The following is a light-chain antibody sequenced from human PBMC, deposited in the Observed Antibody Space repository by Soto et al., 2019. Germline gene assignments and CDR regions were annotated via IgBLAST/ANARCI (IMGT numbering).Light chain of an antibody. CDR1: QSVLHSSNNNNY. V-gene: IGKV4-1*01. CDR3: QQYYSTPRT. J-gene: IGKJ1*01. Sequence: DIVLTQSPDSLAVSLGERATINCKSSQSVLHSSNNNNYLVWYQQKPGQPPKLLIYWASTRESGVPDRFSGSGSGTDFTLTISSLQAEDVAVYYCQQYYSTPRTFGQGTKVEIK. CDR2: WAS.